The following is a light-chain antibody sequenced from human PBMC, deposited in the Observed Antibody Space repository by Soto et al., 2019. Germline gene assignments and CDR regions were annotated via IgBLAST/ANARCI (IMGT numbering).Light chain of an antibody. CDR1: NSDIGAYNY. J-gene: IGLJ2*01. V-gene: IGLV2-14*01. CDR2: DVS. CDR3: SSYTSSSTLV. Sequence: QSALTQPASVSGSPGQSITISCTGTNSDIGAYNYVSWYQQHPGKAPELMIYDVSNRPSGVSNRFSGSKSGNTASLTISGLQAEDEADYYCSSYTSSSTLVFGGGTKLTVL.